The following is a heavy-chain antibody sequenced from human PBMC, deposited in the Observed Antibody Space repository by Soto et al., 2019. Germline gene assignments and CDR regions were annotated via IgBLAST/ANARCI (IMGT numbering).Heavy chain of an antibody. D-gene: IGHD5-18*01. CDR3: ARHQGQPGGYIYGYYYYGMYV. J-gene: IGHJ6*02. V-gene: IGHV5-51*01. CDR2: IYPGDSDT. Sequence: GESLKISYKGSGYSFTSYWIGRVREMPGKDLERMGIIYPGDSDTRYRPSFQAQLTISAHKSISTAHLQWRSLQAPGTCMYFRARHQGQPGGYIYGYYYYGMYVWGQGARVTDSS. CDR1: GYSFTSYW.